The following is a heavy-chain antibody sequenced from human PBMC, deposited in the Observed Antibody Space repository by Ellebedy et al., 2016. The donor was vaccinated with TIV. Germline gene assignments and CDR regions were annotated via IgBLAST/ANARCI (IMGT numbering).Heavy chain of an antibody. CDR2: ISGNGYAI. J-gene: IGHJ4*02. Sequence: GGSLRLXCAASGFTFTDHYMSWIRQAPGKGLEWVSCISGNGYAIYYADSVRGRFTISRDNAKNSLYLQLNSLRAEDTAVYYCARYGRDWNTPDNWGQGTLVTVSS. CDR1: GFTFTDHY. V-gene: IGHV3-11*01. D-gene: IGHD1/OR15-1a*01. CDR3: ARYGRDWNTPDN.